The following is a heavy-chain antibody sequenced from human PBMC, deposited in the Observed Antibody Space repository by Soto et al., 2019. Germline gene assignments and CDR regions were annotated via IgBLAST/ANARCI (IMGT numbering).Heavy chain of an antibody. D-gene: IGHD3-16*01. CDR1: GGSFSGYY. CDR2: INHSGRT. V-gene: IGHV4-34*01. J-gene: IGHJ4*02. CDR3: ARGTWAVRFQY. Sequence: SETLSLTCAVYGGSFSGYYWSWIRQPPGKGLEWIGEINHSGRTNYNPSLKSRVTISEDTSKNQLSLKLSSVTAADTAVYYCARGTWAVRFQYWGQGTPVTVSS.